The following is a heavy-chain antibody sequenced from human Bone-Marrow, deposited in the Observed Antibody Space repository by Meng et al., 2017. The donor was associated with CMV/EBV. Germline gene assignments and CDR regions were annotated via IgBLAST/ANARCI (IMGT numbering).Heavy chain of an antibody. CDR2: INPSGGST. Sequence: ASVKVSCKASGYTFTSYYMHWVRQAPGQGLEWMGIINPSGGSTSYAQKFQGRVTMTRDTSTSTVYMELSSLRSDDTAVYYCARADYCSSTSCYTGGYYYYGMDVWGQGTTVTVSS. D-gene: IGHD2-2*02. V-gene: IGHV1-46*01. CDR3: ARADYCSSTSCYTGGYYYYGMDV. J-gene: IGHJ6*02. CDR1: GYTFTSYY.